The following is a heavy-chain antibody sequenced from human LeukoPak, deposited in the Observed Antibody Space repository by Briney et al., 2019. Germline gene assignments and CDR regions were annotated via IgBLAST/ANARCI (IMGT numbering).Heavy chain of an antibody. J-gene: IGHJ3*01. CDR1: GYTFTSYG. V-gene: IGHV1-18*01. CDR3: ATDLNMDTALGI. Sequence: GASVKVSCKASGYTFTSYGISWVRQAPGQGLEWMGWISAYNGNTNYAQKLQGRVTMTTDTSTSTAYMELSSLRSEDTAVYYCATDLNMDTALGIWGQGTMVTVSS. D-gene: IGHD5-18*01. CDR2: ISAYNGNT.